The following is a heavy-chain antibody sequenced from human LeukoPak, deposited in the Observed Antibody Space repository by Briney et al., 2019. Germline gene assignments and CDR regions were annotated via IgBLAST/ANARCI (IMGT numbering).Heavy chain of an antibody. CDR1: GGSISSYC. Sequence: KPSETLSLTCTVSGGSISSYCWSWIRQPAGKGLEWIGRIYTSGSTNYNPSLKSRVTMSVDTSKNQFSLKLSSVTAADTAVYYCAREYGADSGYDWDFDYWGQGTLVTVSS. J-gene: IGHJ4*02. CDR3: AREYGADSGYDWDFDY. V-gene: IGHV4-4*07. CDR2: IYTSGST. D-gene: IGHD5-12*01.